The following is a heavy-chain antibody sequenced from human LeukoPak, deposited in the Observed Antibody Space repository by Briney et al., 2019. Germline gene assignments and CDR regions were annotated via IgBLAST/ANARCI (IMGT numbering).Heavy chain of an antibody. V-gene: IGHV4-34*01. Sequence: SETLSLTCAVYGGSFSGYHWSWIRQPPGKGLEWIGEINHSGTTNYNPSLKSRVTISVDTSKNQFSLKLGSVTAADTAVYYCAGGIQLWSYWGQGTLVTVSS. D-gene: IGHD5-18*01. CDR2: INHSGTT. CDR3: AGGIQLWSY. CDR1: GGSFSGYH. J-gene: IGHJ4*02.